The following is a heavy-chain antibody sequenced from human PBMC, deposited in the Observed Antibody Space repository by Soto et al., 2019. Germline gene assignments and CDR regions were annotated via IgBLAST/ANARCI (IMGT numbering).Heavy chain of an antibody. D-gene: IGHD3-10*01. CDR3: ARGKTNYFFDL. J-gene: IGHJ4*02. CDR1: GGSFSGYY. Sequence: SETLSLTCAVYGGSFSGYYWSWIRQPPGKGLEWIGEINRSGSTYYNPSLKSPVSISLDKSKNQFSLNLTSVTAADTAVYYCARGKTNYFFDLWGQGQLVTVSS. V-gene: IGHV4-34*01. CDR2: INRSGST.